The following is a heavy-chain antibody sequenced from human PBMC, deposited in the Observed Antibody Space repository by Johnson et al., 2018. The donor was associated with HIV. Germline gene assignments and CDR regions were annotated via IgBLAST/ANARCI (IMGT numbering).Heavy chain of an antibody. Sequence: VQLVESGGGLVQPGRSLSLSCAASGFTFDDYAMHWVRQAPGKGLEWVSGISWNSGSIGYADSVKGRFPISRDNAKNSLYRQMNSLRAEDTAWYYCAKDLSWKGCCDAFDIWGQGTMVTVSS. J-gene: IGHJ3*02. D-gene: IGHD6-13*01. CDR1: GFTFDDYA. CDR3: AKDLSWKGCCDAFDI. CDR2: ISWNSGSI. V-gene: IGHV3-9*01.